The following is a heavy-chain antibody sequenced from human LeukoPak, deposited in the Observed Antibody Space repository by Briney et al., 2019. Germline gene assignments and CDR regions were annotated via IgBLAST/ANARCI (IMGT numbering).Heavy chain of an antibody. D-gene: IGHD3-3*01. CDR1: GFTFSSYE. CDR2: ISSSGSTI. V-gene: IGHV3-48*03. CDR3: AKGSKALIITRDHYMDV. J-gene: IGHJ6*03. Sequence: GGSLRLSCAASGFTFSSYEMNWVRQAPGKGLEWVSYISSSGSTIYYADSVKGRFTISRDNAKNSLYLQMNSLRAEDTAVFYCAKGSKALIITRDHYMDVWGKGTTVTISS.